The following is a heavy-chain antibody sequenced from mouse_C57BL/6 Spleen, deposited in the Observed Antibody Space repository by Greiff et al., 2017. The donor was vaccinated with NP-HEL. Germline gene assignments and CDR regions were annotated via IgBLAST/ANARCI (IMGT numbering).Heavy chain of an antibody. V-gene: IGHV1-82*01. CDR2: IYPGDGDT. CDR3: ARSGYDVGDYYAMDY. D-gene: IGHD2-2*01. J-gene: IGHJ4*01. Sequence: QVQLKESGPELVKPGSSVKISCKASGYAFSSSWMNWVKQRPGKGLEWIGRIYPGDGDTNYNGKFKGKATLTADKSSSTAYMQLSSLTSEDSAVYFCARSGYDVGDYYAMDYWGQGTSVTVSS. CDR1: GYAFSSSW.